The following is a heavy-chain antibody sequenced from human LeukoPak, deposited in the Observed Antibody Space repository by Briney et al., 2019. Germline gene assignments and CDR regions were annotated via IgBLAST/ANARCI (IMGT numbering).Heavy chain of an antibody. J-gene: IGHJ3*02. D-gene: IGHD2-2*01. CDR1: GYSFTSYW. CDR2: IYPGDSDT. Sequence: VASVKISCKGSGYSFTSYWIGWVRQMPGKGLEWMGIIYPGDSDTRYSPSFQGQVTISADKSISTAYLQWSSLKASDTAMYYCARRLPYQLPHAFDIWGQGTMVTVSS. CDR3: ARRLPYQLPHAFDI. V-gene: IGHV5-51*01.